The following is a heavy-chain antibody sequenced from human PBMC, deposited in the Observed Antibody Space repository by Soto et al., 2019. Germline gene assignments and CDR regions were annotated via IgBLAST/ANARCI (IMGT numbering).Heavy chain of an antibody. CDR3: ARGSGSLLDY. Sequence: PSDTLSLTCTVSCGSISSYYWSWIRQPPGKGLEWIGYIYYSGSTNYNPSLKSRVTISVDTSKNQFSLKLSSVTAADTAVYYCARGSGSLLDYWGQGTLVTVSS. J-gene: IGHJ4*02. D-gene: IGHD3-10*01. V-gene: IGHV4-59*01. CDR1: CGSISSYY. CDR2: IYYSGST.